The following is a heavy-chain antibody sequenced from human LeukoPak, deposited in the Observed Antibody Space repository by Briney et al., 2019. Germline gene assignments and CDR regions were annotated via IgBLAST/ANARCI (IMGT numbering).Heavy chain of an antibody. Sequence: FQGRVTITRDTSASTAYMELSSLRSEDTAVYYCARETPRSLDTFDIWGQGTMVTVSS. D-gene: IGHD3-16*01. V-gene: IGHV1-3*01. CDR3: ARETPRSLDTFDI. J-gene: IGHJ3*02.